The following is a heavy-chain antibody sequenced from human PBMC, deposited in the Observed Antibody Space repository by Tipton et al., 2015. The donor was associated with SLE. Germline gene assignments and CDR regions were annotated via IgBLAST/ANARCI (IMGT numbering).Heavy chain of an antibody. D-gene: IGHD3-3*01. CDR3: ARGFLEMFDP. J-gene: IGHJ5*02. V-gene: IGHV4-59*02. CDR2: IPYSGKT. CDR1: GGSVEYLY. Sequence: TLSLTCTVSGGSVEYLYWIWFRQTPGKGLEYIGFIPYSGKTDSPPSLKSRVTMSVDTSTNQFSLRLSSVTTADTAVYYCARGFLEMFDPWGPGTLVTVSS.